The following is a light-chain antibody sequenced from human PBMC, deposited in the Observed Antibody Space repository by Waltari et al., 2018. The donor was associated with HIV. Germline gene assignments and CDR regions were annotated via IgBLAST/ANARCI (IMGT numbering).Light chain of an antibody. V-gene: IGKV1-39*01. J-gene: IGKJ2*01. CDR2: ASS. CDR1: QSVDVY. CDR3: QQSDDTPYT. Sequence: DIQMTQSPSSLSASVGDTVTITCRASQSVDVYVNWYQHKPGKAPKLLSFASSSLQSRDSSRFSGSRSGTDFSLTITGLQPEDFATYFGQQSDDTPYTFGQGTKLEIK.